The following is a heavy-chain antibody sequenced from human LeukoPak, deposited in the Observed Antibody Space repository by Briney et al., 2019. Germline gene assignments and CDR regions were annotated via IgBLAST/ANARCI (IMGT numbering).Heavy chain of an antibody. V-gene: IGHV3-7*03. CDR2: IKEDGSEK. CDR1: GFTFSSYW. CDR3: AKDQVGVHYN. J-gene: IGHJ4*02. Sequence: GGSLRLSCAASGFTFSSYWMNWVRQAPGKGLEWVANIKEDGSEKYYVDSVKGRFTISRDNSQNTLYLQMNSPRAEDTAVYYCAKDQVGVHYNWGQGTLVTVSS. D-gene: IGHD1-26*01.